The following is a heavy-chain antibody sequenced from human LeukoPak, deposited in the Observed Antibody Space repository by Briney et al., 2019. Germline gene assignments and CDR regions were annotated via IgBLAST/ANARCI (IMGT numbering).Heavy chain of an antibody. D-gene: IGHD3-10*01. CDR3: ARDLVPGITMVRGGDY. CDR1: GGTFSSYG. V-gene: IGHV1-18*01. Sequence: ASVKVSCKASGGTFSSYGISWVRQAPGQGLEWMGWISAYNGNTNYAQKLQGRVTMTTDTSTSTAYMELRSLRSDDTAVYYCARDLVPGITMVRGGDYWGQGTLVTVSS. CDR2: ISAYNGNT. J-gene: IGHJ4*02.